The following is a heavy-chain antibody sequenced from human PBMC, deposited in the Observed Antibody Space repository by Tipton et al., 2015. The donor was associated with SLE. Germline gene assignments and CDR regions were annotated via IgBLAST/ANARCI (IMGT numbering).Heavy chain of an antibody. J-gene: IGHJ6*03. Sequence: TLSLTCTVSDASMNYYYWTWIRQPPGKGLEWIGYIHYSGSTNCDPSLKSRVTISVDASKNQFSLKLSSVTAADTAVYYCARVPFYYYYYMDVWGKGTTVTVSS. CDR3: ARVPFYYYYYMDV. CDR1: DASMNYYY. CDR2: IHYSGST. V-gene: IGHV4-59*01.